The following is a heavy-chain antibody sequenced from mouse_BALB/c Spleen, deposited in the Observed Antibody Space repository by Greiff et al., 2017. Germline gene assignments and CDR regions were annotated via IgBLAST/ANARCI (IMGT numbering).Heavy chain of an antibody. CDR2: IYPGNSDT. V-gene: IGHV1-5*01. Sequence: EVQVVESGTVLARPGASVKMSCKASGYTFTSYWMHWVKQRPGQGLEWIGAIYPGNSDTSYNQKFKGKAKLTAVTSTSTAYMELSSLTNEDSAVYYCTRSGKLDYDGRFAYWGQGTLVTVSA. J-gene: IGHJ3*01. D-gene: IGHD2-4*01. CDR3: TRSGKLDYDGRFAY. CDR1: GYTFTSYW.